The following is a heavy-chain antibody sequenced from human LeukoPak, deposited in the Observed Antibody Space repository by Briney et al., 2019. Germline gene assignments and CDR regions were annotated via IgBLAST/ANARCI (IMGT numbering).Heavy chain of an antibody. D-gene: IGHD5-18*01. V-gene: IGHV1-24*01. J-gene: IGHJ4*02. CDR3: ATPREGTAPPIFDY. CDR2: FDPEDGET. CDR1: GYTLTELS. Sequence: LRASVKVSCKVSGYTLTELSMHWVRQAPGKGLEWMGGFDPEDGETIYAQKFQGRVTMAEDTSTDTAYMELSSLRSEDTAVYYCATPREGTAPPIFDYWGQGTLVTVSS.